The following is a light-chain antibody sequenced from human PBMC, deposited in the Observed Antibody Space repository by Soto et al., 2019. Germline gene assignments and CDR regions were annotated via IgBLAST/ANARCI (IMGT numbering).Light chain of an antibody. CDR3: QQLT. CDR2: DAS. Sequence: EVVLAQSPATLSLSPGERATLSCRASQSISNYLAWYQQKPGQAPRLLIYDASTRATGIPARFSGSGSGTDFTLTINGLEPEDFAVYYCQQLTFGGGTKVEIK. CDR1: QSISNY. J-gene: IGKJ4*01. V-gene: IGKV3-11*01.